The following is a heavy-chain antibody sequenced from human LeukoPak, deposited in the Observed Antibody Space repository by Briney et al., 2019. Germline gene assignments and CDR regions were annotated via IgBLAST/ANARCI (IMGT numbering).Heavy chain of an antibody. CDR2: INHSGST. J-gene: IGHJ4*02. CDR3: ARGRIRRYSDSSGSYFDY. Sequence: PSETLSLTCAVYGGFFSGYYWSWVRQPPGKGLEWIGEINHSGSTNYNPSLKSRVTISVDTSKNQFSLKLSSVTAADTAVYYCARGRIRRYSDSSGSYFDYWGQGPLLTVSS. CDR1: GGFFSGYY. V-gene: IGHV4-34*01. D-gene: IGHD3-22*01.